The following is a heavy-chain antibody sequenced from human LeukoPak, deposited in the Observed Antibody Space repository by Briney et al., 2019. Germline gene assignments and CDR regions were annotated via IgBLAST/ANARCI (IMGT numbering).Heavy chain of an antibody. D-gene: IGHD6-19*01. V-gene: IGHV4-39*07. CDR1: GDSTYNSIYY. CDR2: IDYSGST. CDR3: AREYILYRSGWFLDY. Sequence: TSETLSLTCTVSGDSTYNSIYYWAWIRQPPGKGLEWIGSIDYSGSTHYNPSLESRATISIDTSKNQFSLKLSSVTAADTAVYYCAREYILYRSGWFLDYWGQGTVVTVSS. J-gene: IGHJ4*02.